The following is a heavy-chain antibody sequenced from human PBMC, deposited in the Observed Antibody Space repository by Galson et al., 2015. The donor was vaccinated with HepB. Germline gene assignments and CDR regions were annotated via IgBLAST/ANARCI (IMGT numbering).Heavy chain of an antibody. CDR1: GFTFSSYA. J-gene: IGHJ5*02. CDR3: ASTGILEAGWFDP. CDR2: ISYDGSNK. D-gene: IGHD3-3*01. V-gene: IGHV3-30-3*01. Sequence: SLRLSCAASGFTFSSYAMHWVRQAPGKGLEWVAVISYDGSNKYYADSVKGRFTISRDNSKNTLYLQMNSLRSEDTAVYYCASTGILEAGWFDPWGQGTLVTVSS.